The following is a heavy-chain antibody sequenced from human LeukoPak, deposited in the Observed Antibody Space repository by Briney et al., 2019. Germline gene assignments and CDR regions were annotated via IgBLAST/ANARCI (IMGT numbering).Heavy chain of an antibody. CDR1: GFTVSSNY. D-gene: IGHD6-19*01. J-gene: IGHJ4*02. CDR2: IYSGGST. Sequence: GGSLRLXCAASGFTVSSNYMSWVRQAPGKGLESVSVIYSGGSTYYADSVKGRFTISRDNSKNTLYLQMNSLRAEDTAVYYCARGGLAGFDYWGQGTLVTVSS. V-gene: IGHV3-53*01. CDR3: ARGGLAGFDY.